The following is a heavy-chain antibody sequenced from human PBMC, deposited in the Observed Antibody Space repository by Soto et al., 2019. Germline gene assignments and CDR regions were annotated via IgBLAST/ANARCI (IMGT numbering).Heavy chain of an antibody. CDR1: GGSISSYY. D-gene: IGHD6-6*01. CDR2: IYYSGST. V-gene: IGHV4-59*08. CDR3: ARGLYSSSPMWFDP. J-gene: IGHJ5*02. Sequence: SETLSLTCTVSGGSISSYYWSWIRQPPGKGLEWIGYIYYSGSTNYNPSLKSRVTISVDTSKNQFSLKLSSVTAADTAVYYCARGLYSSSPMWFDPWGQGTLVTVSS.